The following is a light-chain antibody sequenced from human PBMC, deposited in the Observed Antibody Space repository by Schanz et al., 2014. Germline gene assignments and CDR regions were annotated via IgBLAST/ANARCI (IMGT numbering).Light chain of an antibody. CDR3: QQYNRWPLT. CDR2: GAS. Sequence: EIVLSQSPGTLSLSPGERATLSCRASQSVSGSYLAWHQQKPGQAPRLLIFGASTRATGIPARFSGSGSGTEFTLTISSLEPEDFAVYYCQQYNRWPLTFGPGTKVDIK. J-gene: IGKJ3*01. V-gene: IGKV3-20*01. CDR1: QSVSGSY.